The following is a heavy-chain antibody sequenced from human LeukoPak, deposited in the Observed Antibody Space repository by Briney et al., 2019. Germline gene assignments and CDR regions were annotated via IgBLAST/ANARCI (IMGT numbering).Heavy chain of an antibody. CDR3: ASGYSYGYVPDY. D-gene: IGHD5-18*01. CDR1: GGTFSSYA. CDR2: IIPIFGTA. Sequence: ASVKVSCKASGGTFSSYAISWVRQAPGHGLEWMGGIIPIFGTANYAQKFQGRVTITADESTSTAYMELSSLRSEDTAVYYCASGYSYGYVPDYWGQGTLVTVSS. J-gene: IGHJ4*02. V-gene: IGHV1-69*13.